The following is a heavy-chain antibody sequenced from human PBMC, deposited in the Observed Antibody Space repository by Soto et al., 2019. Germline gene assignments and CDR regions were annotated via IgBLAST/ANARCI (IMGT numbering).Heavy chain of an antibody. CDR1: GSSFRDYY. CDR3: TGGQDNLAVNFDY. CDR2: ITSSSSYT. Sequence: GGSLRLSCAASGSSFRDYYMSWIRQSPGKGLEWLSYITSSSSYTHYAETVKGRFNISRDNAKNSLYLQMNSLRAEDTAVYYCTGGQDNLAVNFDYWGQGT. J-gene: IGHJ4*02. D-gene: IGHD1-1*01. V-gene: IGHV3-11*03.